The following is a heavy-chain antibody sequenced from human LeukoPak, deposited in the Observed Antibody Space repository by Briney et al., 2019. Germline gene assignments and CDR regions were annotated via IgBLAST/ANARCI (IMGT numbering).Heavy chain of an antibody. J-gene: IGHJ4*02. Sequence: GGSLRLSCAASGFTVSSNYMSWVRQAPGKGLEWVSVIYSGGSTYYADSVKGRFTISRDNAKNSLYLQMNSLRAEDTAVYYCARETYAPYTIFGVGDDYWGQGTLVTVSS. CDR1: GFTVSSNY. V-gene: IGHV3-66*01. CDR3: ARETYAPYTIFGVGDDY. CDR2: IYSGGST. D-gene: IGHD3-3*01.